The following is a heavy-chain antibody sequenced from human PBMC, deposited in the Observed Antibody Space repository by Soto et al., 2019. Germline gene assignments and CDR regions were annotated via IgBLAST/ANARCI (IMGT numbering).Heavy chain of an antibody. CDR1: GFTFSSYW. J-gene: IGHJ6*02. CDR3: ARDYDSPGNYYYYGMDV. Sequence: GGSLRLSCAASGFTFSSYWMSWVRQAPGKGLEWVANIKQDGSEKYYVDSVKGRFTISRDNAKNSLYLQMNSLRAEDTAVYYCARDYDSPGNYYYYGMDVWGQGTTVTVSS. D-gene: IGHD3-3*01. CDR2: IKQDGSEK. V-gene: IGHV3-7*05.